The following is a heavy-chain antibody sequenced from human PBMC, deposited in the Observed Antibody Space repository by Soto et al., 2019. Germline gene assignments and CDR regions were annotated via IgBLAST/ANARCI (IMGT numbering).Heavy chain of an antibody. J-gene: IGHJ6*02. Sequence: QVQLQESGPGLVKPSQTLSLTCTVSGGSISSGDYYWSWIRQPTGKGLEWIGYIYYSGSTYYNPSLKSRVTISVDTSKNQFSLKLSSVTAADTAVYYCAGGEYDFWSDVVITTYYYYGMDVWGQGTTVTVSS. CDR2: IYYSGST. V-gene: IGHV4-30-4*01. CDR1: GGSISSGDYY. CDR3: AGGEYDFWSDVVITTYYYYGMDV. D-gene: IGHD3-3*01.